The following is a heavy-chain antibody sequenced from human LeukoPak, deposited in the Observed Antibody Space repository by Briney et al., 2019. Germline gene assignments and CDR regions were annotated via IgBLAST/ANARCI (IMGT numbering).Heavy chain of an antibody. CDR3: ARRDTLLSRAFDY. Sequence: SETLSLTCTVSGGSVSSGSYYWSWIRQPPGKGLEWIGYIYYSGSTNYNPSLKSRVTISVDTSKNQFSLKLSSVTAADTAVYYCARRDTLLSRAFDYWGQGTLVTVSS. CDR2: IYYSGST. J-gene: IGHJ4*02. V-gene: IGHV4-61*01. D-gene: IGHD5-24*01. CDR1: GGSVSSGSYY.